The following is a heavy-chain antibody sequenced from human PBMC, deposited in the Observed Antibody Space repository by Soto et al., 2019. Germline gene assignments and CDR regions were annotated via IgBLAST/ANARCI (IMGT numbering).Heavy chain of an antibody. CDR3: RSSTSCYDESCVDV. D-gene: IGHD2-2*01. CDR1: GYSTSSGNY. Sequence: SETLSLTCAVSGYSTSSGNYWAWIRQPPGRGLEWIGSLYHIGSTHYNTSLKSRVTISVDTSKNHFSLELSSVTAADTAIYYCRSSTSCYDESCVDVWGQGTMVTVSS. V-gene: IGHV4-38-2*01. J-gene: IGHJ6*02. CDR2: LYHIGST.